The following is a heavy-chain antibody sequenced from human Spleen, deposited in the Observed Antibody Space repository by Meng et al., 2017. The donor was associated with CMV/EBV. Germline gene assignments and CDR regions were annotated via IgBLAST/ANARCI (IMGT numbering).Heavy chain of an antibody. Sequence: SGVSITSSGFSCGWIRPPRGKGLEWIGSVYYSENTNYNPSLKSRVTISLDTSKNQFSLSLSSVTAADTAVYYCARRGRTGSLNWFDPWGRGTLVTVSS. CDR2: VYYSENT. J-gene: IGHJ5*02. D-gene: IGHD1-26*01. V-gene: IGHV4-39*07. CDR1: GVSITSSGFS. CDR3: ARRGRTGSLNWFDP.